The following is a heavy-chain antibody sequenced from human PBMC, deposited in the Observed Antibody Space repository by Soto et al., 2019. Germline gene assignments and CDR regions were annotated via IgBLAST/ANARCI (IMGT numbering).Heavy chain of an antibody. V-gene: IGHV3-11*05. D-gene: IGHD2-2*01. CDR2: ISSSSSYT. J-gene: IGHJ5*02. Sequence: GGSLRLSCAASGFTFSDYYMSWIRQAPGKGLEWVSYISSSSSYTNYADSVKGRFTISRDNAKNSLYLQMNSLRAEDTAVYYCARDGRRYCSSTSCSNWFDPWGQGT. CDR3: ARDGRRYCSSTSCSNWFDP. CDR1: GFTFSDYY.